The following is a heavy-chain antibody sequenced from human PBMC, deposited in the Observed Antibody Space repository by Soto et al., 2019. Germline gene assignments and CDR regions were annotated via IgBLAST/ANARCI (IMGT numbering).Heavy chain of an antibody. J-gene: IGHJ1*01. CDR2: INHSGST. CDR1: GGSFSGYY. V-gene: IGHV4-34*01. D-gene: IGHD6-13*01. CDR3: VSEPDSSSWGDFHH. Sequence: QVQLQQWGAGLLKPSETLSLTCAVYGGSFSGYYWSWIRQPPGKGLEWIGEINHSGSTNYNPSLKSRVTISVDTSKNQFSLKLSSVTAADTAVYYCVSEPDSSSWGDFHHWGQGTLVTVSS.